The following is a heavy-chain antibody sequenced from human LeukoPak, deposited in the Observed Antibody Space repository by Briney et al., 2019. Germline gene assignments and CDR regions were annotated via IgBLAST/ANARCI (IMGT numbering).Heavy chain of an antibody. Sequence: GGSLRLSCAASGFTFSSYSINWVRQAPGKGLEWVSSISISSSYIYYADSVKGRFTISRDNAKNSLYLQVNSLRAEDTAVYYCARGPQKDGHSSGYPGYFDYWGQGTLVTVSS. V-gene: IGHV3-21*01. CDR1: GFTFSSYS. CDR2: ISISSSYI. D-gene: IGHD3-22*01. CDR3: ARGPQKDGHSSGYPGYFDY. J-gene: IGHJ4*02.